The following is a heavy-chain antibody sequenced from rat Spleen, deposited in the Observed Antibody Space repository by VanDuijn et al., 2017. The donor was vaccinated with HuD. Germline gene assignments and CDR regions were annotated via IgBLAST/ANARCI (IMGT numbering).Heavy chain of an antibody. V-gene: IGHV3-3*01. J-gene: IGHJ3*01. Sequence: EVQLQESGPGLVKPSQSLSLTCSVIGYSITSSLRWNWIRKFPGNKLEWMGYINSAGSTIYNPPLESRISITRDTFKNQFFLQVNSVTSEDTATYYCARSDGTHYYLPFANWGQGTLVTVSS. CDR2: INSAGST. CDR3: ARSDGTHYYLPFAN. D-gene: IGHD1-12*02. CDR1: GYSITSSLR.